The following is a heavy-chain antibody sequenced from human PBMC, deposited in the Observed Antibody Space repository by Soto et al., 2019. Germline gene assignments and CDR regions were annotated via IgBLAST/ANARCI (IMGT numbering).Heavy chain of an antibody. D-gene: IGHD2-2*01. CDR1: GFTFSSYA. CDR2: ISGSGGST. J-gene: IGHJ6*03. Sequence: PGGSLSLSCAASGFTFSSYAMSWVRQAPGKGLEWVSAISGSGGSTYYADSVKGRFTISRDNSKNTLYLQMNSLRAEDTAVYYCAKGLVGCSSTSCRGYYYYYYMDVWGKGTTVTVSS. V-gene: IGHV3-23*01. CDR3: AKGLVGCSSTSCRGYYYYYYMDV.